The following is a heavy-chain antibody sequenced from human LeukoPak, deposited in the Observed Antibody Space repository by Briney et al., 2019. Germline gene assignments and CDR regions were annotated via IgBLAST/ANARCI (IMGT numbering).Heavy chain of an antibody. CDR2: IRNDGNKY. J-gene: IGHJ4*02. V-gene: IGHV3-30*02. D-gene: IGHD5-18*01. CDR3: VKVDT. CDR1: GFTFSNHG. Sequence: GGSLRLSCAASGFTFSNHGMHWVRQSPGKGLDWVAFIRNDGNKYNYAESVKGRFTISRDNSKNTLYLQMDSLSAEDTAVYYCVKVDTWGQGTLVTVSS.